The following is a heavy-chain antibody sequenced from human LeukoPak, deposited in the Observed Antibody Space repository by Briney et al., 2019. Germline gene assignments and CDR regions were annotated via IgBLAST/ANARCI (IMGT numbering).Heavy chain of an antibody. J-gene: IGHJ5*02. CDR3: AQSLGSSNWIGNWFDP. D-gene: IGHD6-13*01. CDR2: VSYSGST. V-gene: IGHV4-39*01. Sequence: PSETLSLTCTVSGDSISNNNYFWGWVRQPPGKGLEWIGTVSYSGSTYHNPSLKSRVTISVDTSNNQFSLKLSSVAAADTAVYYCAQSLGSSNWIGNWFDPWGQGTLVTVSS. CDR1: GDSISNNNYF.